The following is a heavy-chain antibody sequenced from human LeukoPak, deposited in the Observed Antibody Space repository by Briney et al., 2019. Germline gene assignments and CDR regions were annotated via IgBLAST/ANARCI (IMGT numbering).Heavy chain of an antibody. CDR2: IYYSGST. Sequence: SETLSLTCTVSGGSISSYYWSWIRQPPGKGLEWIGYIYYSGSTNYNPSLKSRVTISVDTSNNQFSLKLSSVTAADTAVYYCARGLKVLRYSRFDYWGQGTLVTVSS. CDR3: ARGLKVLRYSRFDY. CDR1: GGSISSYY. V-gene: IGHV4-59*12. J-gene: IGHJ4*02. D-gene: IGHD3-9*01.